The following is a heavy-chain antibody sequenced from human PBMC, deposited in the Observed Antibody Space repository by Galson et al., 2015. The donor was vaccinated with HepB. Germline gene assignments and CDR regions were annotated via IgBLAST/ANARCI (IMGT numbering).Heavy chain of an antibody. V-gene: IGHV3-7*03. CDR1: GFTFSSYW. CDR3: ARRQGYCSSTSCYRVKGRYYYGMDV. CDR2: IKQDGGEK. D-gene: IGHD2-2*02. J-gene: IGHJ6*02. Sequence: SLRLSCAASGFTFSSYWMSWVRQAPGKGLEWVANIKQDGGEKYYVDSVKGRFTISRDNAKNSLYLQMNSLRAEDTAVYYCARRQGYCSSTSCYRVKGRYYYGMDVWGQGTTVTVSS.